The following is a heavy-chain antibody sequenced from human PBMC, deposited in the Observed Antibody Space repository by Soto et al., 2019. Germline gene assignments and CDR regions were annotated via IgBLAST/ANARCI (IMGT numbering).Heavy chain of an antibody. CDR1: GGSFSGYY. D-gene: IGHD3-10*01. V-gene: IGHV4-34*01. Sequence: SETLSLTWAVDGGSFSGYYWIWIRQTPGKGLEWIGEINHSGSTNYNPSLKSRVTISVDTSKNQFSLKLSSVTAADTAVYYCARGRRAYYYGSGSYSPYNWFDPWGQGTLVTVSS. J-gene: IGHJ5*02. CDR2: INHSGST. CDR3: ARGRRAYYYGSGSYSPYNWFDP.